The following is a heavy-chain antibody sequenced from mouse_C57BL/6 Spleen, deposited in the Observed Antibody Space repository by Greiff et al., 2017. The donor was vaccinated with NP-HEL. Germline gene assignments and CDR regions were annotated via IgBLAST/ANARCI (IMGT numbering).Heavy chain of an antibody. CDR2: IYPRSGNT. D-gene: IGHD2-4*01. J-gene: IGHJ2*01. V-gene: IGHV1-81*01. CDR3: ASLYDYD. CDR1: GYTFTSYG. Sequence: VKLQESGAELARPGASVKLSCKASGYTFTSYGISWVKQRPGQGLEWIGEIYPRSGNTYYNEKFKGKATLTADKSSSTAYMELRSLTSEDSAVYFCASLYDYDWGHGTTLTVSS.